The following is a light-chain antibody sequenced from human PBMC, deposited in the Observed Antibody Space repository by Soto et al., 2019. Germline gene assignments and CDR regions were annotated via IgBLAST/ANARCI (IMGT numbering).Light chain of an antibody. Sequence: QSALTQPASVSGSPDQWTPIPSLETSRIVGAYNYVSWYQQHPGKAPKLMIYDVSNRPSGVSNRFSGSKSGNTASLTISGLQAEDEADYYCSSYTSSNTYVFGTVTKVTVL. CDR2: DVS. V-gene: IGLV2-14*03. J-gene: IGLJ1*01. CDR3: SSYTSSNTYV. CDR1: SRIVGAYNY.